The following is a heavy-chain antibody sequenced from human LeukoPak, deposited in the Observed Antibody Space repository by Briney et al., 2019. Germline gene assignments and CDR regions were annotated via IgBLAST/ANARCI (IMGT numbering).Heavy chain of an antibody. Sequence: ASVKVSCKASGYTFTSYGISWVRQAPGQGLEWMGWISAYNGNTNYAQKLQGRVTMTTDTSTSTAYMELRSLRSEDTAVYYRARAEPLWFGETPFDYWGQGTLVTVSS. V-gene: IGHV1-18*01. CDR1: GYTFTSYG. D-gene: IGHD3-10*01. J-gene: IGHJ4*02. CDR3: ARAEPLWFGETPFDY. CDR2: ISAYNGNT.